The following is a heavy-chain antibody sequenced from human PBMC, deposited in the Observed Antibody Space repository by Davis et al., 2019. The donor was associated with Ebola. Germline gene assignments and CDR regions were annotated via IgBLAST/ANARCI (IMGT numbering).Heavy chain of an antibody. J-gene: IGHJ4*02. CDR2: ISYDGSNK. D-gene: IGHD2-21*01. V-gene: IGHV3-30*04. CDR3: AKEATSILWWLGMDY. Sequence: PGGSLRLSCAASGFTFSSYAMHWVRQAPGKGLEWVAVISYDGSNKYYADSVKGRFTISRDNSKNTLYLQMNSLRAEDTAVYYCAKEATSILWWLGMDYWGQGTLVTVSS. CDR1: GFTFSSYA.